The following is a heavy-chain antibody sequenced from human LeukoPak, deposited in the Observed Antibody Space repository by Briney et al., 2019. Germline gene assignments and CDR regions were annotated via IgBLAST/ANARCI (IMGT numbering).Heavy chain of an antibody. D-gene: IGHD1-26*01. J-gene: IGHJ3*02. CDR3: VKDLGGAWAFDI. CDR2: ISGSGGTT. V-gene: IGHV3-64D*09. Sequence: GGSLRLSCSASGFTFSTHSMHWGRQAPGKGLEYVSTISGSGGTTYYADSVKGRFSISRDNSKNSVYLQMSSLRAEDTAMYHCVKDLGGAWAFDIWDQGTMVTVSS. CDR1: GFTFSTHS.